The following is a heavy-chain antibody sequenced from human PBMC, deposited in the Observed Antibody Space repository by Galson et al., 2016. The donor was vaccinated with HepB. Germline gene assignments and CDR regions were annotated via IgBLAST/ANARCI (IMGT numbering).Heavy chain of an antibody. CDR2: ITGYTGNR. D-gene: IGHD2-2*02. CDR1: GYSFKTYG. J-gene: IGHJ4*02. V-gene: IGHV1-18*04. Sequence: SVKVSCKASGYSFKTYGISWVRQAPGQGLEWMGWITGYTGNRKYAEKFQDRVTMTIDTSTTTAYMELRSLRSDDSAVYYCARDQGYSAYLTRDNVFDYWGQGTLVTVSS. CDR3: ARDQGYSAYLTRDNVFDY.